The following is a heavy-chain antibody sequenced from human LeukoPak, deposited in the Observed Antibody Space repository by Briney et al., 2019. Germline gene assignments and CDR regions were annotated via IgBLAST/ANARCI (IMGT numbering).Heavy chain of an antibody. V-gene: IGHV1-8*01. CDR1: GYTFTSYD. Sequence: ASVKVSCKASGYTFTSYDINWVRQATGQGLEWMGWMNPNSGNTGYAQKFQGRVTMTRNTSISTAYMELSSLRSEDTAVYYCARGDTMVQGVIVHYYYYYMDVWGKGTTVTVSS. J-gene: IGHJ6*03. CDR3: ARGDTMVQGVIVHYYYYYMDV. CDR2: MNPNSGNT. D-gene: IGHD3-10*01.